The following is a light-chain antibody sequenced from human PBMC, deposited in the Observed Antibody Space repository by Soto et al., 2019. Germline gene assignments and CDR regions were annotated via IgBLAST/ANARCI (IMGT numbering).Light chain of an antibody. CDR2: DSS. J-gene: IGKJ5*01. CDR1: QNVDIY. Sequence: ETVLTQSPAHLSLSPGETATLSCRASQNVDIYLAWYQQKPGQAPRLLIYDSSNRATGIPARFCGSGCGTDFTLNISRLVPKDFAVYYCQQRKYWPPLTFGQGTRLE. V-gene: IGKV3-11*01. CDR3: QQRKYWPPLT.